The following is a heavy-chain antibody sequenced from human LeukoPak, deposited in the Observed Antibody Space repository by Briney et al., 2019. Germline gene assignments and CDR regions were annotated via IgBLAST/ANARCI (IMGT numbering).Heavy chain of an antibody. V-gene: IGHV4-34*01. CDR1: GGPFNTYY. CDR3: ARAPFWTISARPLDR. Sequence: SETLSLTCAVYGGPFNTYYWNWIRQPPGKGLEWIGEINHSGSTNYNPSLKSRVTISIDTSKNQFSLRLTSVTAADTAVYYCARAPFWTISARPLDRWGQGTLVTVSS. J-gene: IGHJ5*02. CDR2: INHSGST. D-gene: IGHD6-6*01.